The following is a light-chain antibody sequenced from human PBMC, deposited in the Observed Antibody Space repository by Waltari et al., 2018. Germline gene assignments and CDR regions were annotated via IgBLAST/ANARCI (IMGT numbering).Light chain of an antibody. Sequence: QFALTQPASLSGSHGQSIPISCTGTSSDVGRYNSVPWYQDQPGQAPKVRIYDVSNRPSGVSDRFSGSKSGNTASLTISGLQAEDEADYYCSSQSSNDVVLFGGGTKLTVL. J-gene: IGLJ2*01. V-gene: IGLV2-14*03. CDR3: SSQSSNDVVL. CDR1: SSDVGRYNS. CDR2: DVS.